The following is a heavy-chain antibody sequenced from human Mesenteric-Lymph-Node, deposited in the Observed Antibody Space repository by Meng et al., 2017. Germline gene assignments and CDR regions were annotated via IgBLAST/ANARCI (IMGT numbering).Heavy chain of an antibody. D-gene: IGHD4-17*01. J-gene: IGHJ4*02. CDR3: ARGPTTYFDY. CDR1: GGSISSGDSY. CDR2: IYYSGST. V-gene: IGHV4-30-4*01. Sequence: QLQESGPALVKPSQSLSLTCSVSGGSISSGDSYWSWIRQPPGKGLEWIGYIYYSGSTYYNPSLRSRITISVDTSKNQFSLRLRSVTAADTAVYYCARGPTTYFDYWGQGTLVTVSS.